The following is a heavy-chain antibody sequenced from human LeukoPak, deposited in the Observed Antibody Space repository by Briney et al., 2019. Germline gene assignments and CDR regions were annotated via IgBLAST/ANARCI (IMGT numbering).Heavy chain of an antibody. CDR2: IHTGGST. J-gene: IGHJ4*02. D-gene: IGHD3-10*01. Sequence: SQTLSLTCTVSGGSISSGSYCWSWTRQPAGKGLEWIGRIHTGGSTNYNPSLKSRVTISVDTSKNQFSLKLSSMTAADTAAYYCARGRDGSSYYFDYWGQGSLVTVSS. CDR1: GGSISSGSYC. CDR3: ARGRDGSSYYFDY. V-gene: IGHV4-61*02.